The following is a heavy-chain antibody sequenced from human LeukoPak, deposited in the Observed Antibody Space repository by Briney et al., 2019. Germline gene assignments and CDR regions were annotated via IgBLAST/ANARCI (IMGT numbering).Heavy chain of an antibody. CDR1: GFTVSSNY. Sequence: GGSLRLSCAASGFTVSSNYMSWVRQAPGKGLEWVSVIYSGGSTYHADSVKGRFTISRDNSKNTLYLQMNSLRAEDTAVYYCARDGIAYCGGDCYSYYGMDVWGQGTTVTVSS. J-gene: IGHJ6*02. V-gene: IGHV3-66*01. CDR3: ARDGIAYCGGDCYSYYGMDV. CDR2: IYSGGST. D-gene: IGHD2-21*02.